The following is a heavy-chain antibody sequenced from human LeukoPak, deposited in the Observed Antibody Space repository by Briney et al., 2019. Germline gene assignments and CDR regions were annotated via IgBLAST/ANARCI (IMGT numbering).Heavy chain of an antibody. CDR2: INPSGGST. D-gene: IGHD5-18*01. V-gene: IGHV1-46*01. CDR1: GYTFTSYY. CDR3: ATWIILTGYGFDY. Sequence: ASVKVSCKASGYTFTSYYMHWVRQAPGQGLEWMGIINPSGGSTSYAQKFQGGVTMTRDTSTSTVYMELSSLRSEDTAVYYCATWIILTGYGFDYWGQGTLVTVSS. J-gene: IGHJ4*02.